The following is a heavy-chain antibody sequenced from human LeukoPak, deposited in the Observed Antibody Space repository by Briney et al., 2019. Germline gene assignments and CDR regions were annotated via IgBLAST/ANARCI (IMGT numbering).Heavy chain of an antibody. CDR1: GGSISSYY. CDR2: IYYSGST. V-gene: IGHV4-59*01. J-gene: IGHJ4*02. Sequence: SETLSLXCTVSGGSISSYYWSWIRQPPGKGLEWIGYIYYSGSTNYNPSLKSRVTISVDTSKNQFSLKLSSVTAADTAVYYCARDRWGSGSYYAPFDYWGQGTLVTVSS. CDR3: ARDRWGSGSYYAPFDY. D-gene: IGHD3-10*01.